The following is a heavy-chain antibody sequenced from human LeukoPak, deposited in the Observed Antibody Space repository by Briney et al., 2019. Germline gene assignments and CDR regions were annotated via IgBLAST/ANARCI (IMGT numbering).Heavy chain of an antibody. CDR3: AKVNYYESSGYYDY. J-gene: IGHJ4*02. CDR1: GFAFSSYG. CDR2: ISHDGSNK. V-gene: IGHV3-30*18. D-gene: IGHD3-22*01. Sequence: PGGSLRLSCAASGFAFSSYGMHWVRQAPGKGLEWVAVISHDGSNKYYADSVKGRFTISRDNSENTLYLQMNSLRAEDTAVYYCAKVNYYESSGYYDYWGQGTLVTVSS.